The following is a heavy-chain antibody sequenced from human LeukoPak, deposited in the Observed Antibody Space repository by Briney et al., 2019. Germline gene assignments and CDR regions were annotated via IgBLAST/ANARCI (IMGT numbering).Heavy chain of an antibody. Sequence: SETLSLTCAVSGGSISSSNWWSWVRQPPGKGLEWIGYIYHSGSTYYNPSLKSRVTISVDRSKNQFSLKLSSVTAADTAVYYCARERIPSSSTSSYYFDYWGQGTLVTVSS. J-gene: IGHJ4*02. CDR3: ARERIPSSSTSSYYFDY. CDR1: GGSISSSNW. V-gene: IGHV4-4*02. CDR2: IYHSGST. D-gene: IGHD2-2*01.